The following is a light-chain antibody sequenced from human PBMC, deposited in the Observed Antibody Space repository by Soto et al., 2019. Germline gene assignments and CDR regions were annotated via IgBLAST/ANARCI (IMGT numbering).Light chain of an antibody. CDR1: SSNIGSNY. CDR3: AAWDDSLSGVV. V-gene: IGLV1-47*01. J-gene: IGLJ2*01. Sequence: QSVLTQPPSASGTPGQRVTISCSGSSSNIGSNYVYWYQQLPGTAPKLLIYRNNQRPSGVPDRLSGSNSGTSASLAISGLRSEDEADYYCAAWDDSLSGVVFGGGTKVTVL. CDR2: RNN.